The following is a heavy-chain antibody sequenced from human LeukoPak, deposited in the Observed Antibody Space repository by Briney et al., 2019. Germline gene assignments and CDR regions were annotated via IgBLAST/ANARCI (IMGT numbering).Heavy chain of an antibody. CDR1: GFTFSSYA. J-gene: IGHJ5*02. D-gene: IGHD6-19*01. V-gene: IGHV3-30-3*01. CDR3: ARDGGNVAVAGSFAP. Sequence: GGSLRLSCAASGFTFSSYAMHWVRQAPGKGLEWVAVISYDGSNKYYADSVKGRFTISRDNFKNTVYLQMNSLRAEDTAVYYCARDGGNVAVAGSFAPGGQEPQVTFSS. CDR2: ISYDGSNK.